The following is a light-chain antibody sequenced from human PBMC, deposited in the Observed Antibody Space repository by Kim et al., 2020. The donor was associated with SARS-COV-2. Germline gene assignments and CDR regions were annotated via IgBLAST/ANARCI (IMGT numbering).Light chain of an antibody. CDR3: NSRDSSGPVV. J-gene: IGLJ2*01. Sequence: VALGQTVRITCPGDSRRSYYASWYQKKPEQAPVLVIYGKNNRPSGSPDRFSGSSSGNTASLTITGAQAEDEADYYCNSRDSSGPVVFGGGTQLTVL. CDR1: SRRSYY. V-gene: IGLV3-19*01. CDR2: GKN.